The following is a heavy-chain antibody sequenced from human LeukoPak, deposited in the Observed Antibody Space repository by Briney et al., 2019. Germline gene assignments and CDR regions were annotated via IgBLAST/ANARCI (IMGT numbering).Heavy chain of an antibody. CDR3: ARGVSGSQGGDAFDI. V-gene: IGHV3-53*01. CDR1: GFIFSDYY. D-gene: IGHD1-26*01. Sequence: GGSLRLSCAASGFIFSDYYMSWVRQAPGKGLEWVSVIYSGGSTYYADSVKGRFTISRDNSKNTLYLQMNSLRAEDTAVYYCARGVSGSQGGDAFDIWGQGTMVTVSS. J-gene: IGHJ3*02. CDR2: IYSGGST.